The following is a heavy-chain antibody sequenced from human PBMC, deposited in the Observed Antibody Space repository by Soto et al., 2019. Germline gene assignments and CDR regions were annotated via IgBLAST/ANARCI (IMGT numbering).Heavy chain of an antibody. D-gene: IGHD4-4*01. CDR2: LNPYNGAT. J-gene: IGHJ5*01. V-gene: IGHV1-2*02. CDR1: GGTFSSYT. Sequence: ASVKVSCKASGGTFSSYTISWVRQAPGQGLEWMGWLNPYNGATMYAHKYQGRITLTRDTSMSTSYMELSSLKSDDTAVFYCATAKRGTVSLLAAWGQGTLVTVSS. CDR3: ATAKRGTVSLLAA.